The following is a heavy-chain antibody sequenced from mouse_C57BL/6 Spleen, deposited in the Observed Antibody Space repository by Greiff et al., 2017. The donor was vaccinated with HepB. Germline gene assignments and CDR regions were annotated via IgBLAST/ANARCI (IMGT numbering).Heavy chain of an antibody. CDR3: AREKRDSSGYLDD. CDR1: GFTFSSYA. CDR2: ISDGSSYT. D-gene: IGHD3-2*02. Sequence: EVQGVASGGGLVKPGGSLKLSCAASGFTFSSYAMSWVRQTPEKRLEWVATISDGSSYTYYPDNVKGRFPISRDNAKNNLYLQMSHLKSEDTAMYYCAREKRDSSGYLDDWGQGTSVTVSS. V-gene: IGHV5-4*01. J-gene: IGHJ4*01.